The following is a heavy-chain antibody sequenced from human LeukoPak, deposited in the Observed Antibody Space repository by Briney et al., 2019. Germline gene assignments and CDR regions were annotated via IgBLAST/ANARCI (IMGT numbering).Heavy chain of an antibody. CDR2: ITPNSGGT. J-gene: IGHJ4*02. V-gene: IGHV1-2*02. D-gene: IGHD6-13*01. CDR3: ARALRPNYSSSWSEPGY. CDR1: GYTSTGYY. Sequence: SVKVSCTASGYTSTGYYIHWVRGAPGQGLGWIGWITPNSGGTNYAQKFQGRVTMTRDTSISTAYMELSRLRSDDTAVYYCARALRPNYSSSWSEPGYWGQGTLVTVSS.